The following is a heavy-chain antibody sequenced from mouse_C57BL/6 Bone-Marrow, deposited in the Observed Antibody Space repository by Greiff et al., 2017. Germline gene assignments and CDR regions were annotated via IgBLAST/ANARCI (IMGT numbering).Heavy chain of an antibody. CDR3: AREDYYYGSSSWFAY. CDR2: IDPENGDT. V-gene: IGHV14-4*01. J-gene: IGHJ3*01. CDR1: GFNIKDDY. Sequence: EVQLQQSGAELVRPGASVKLSCTASGFNIKDDYMHWVKQRPEQGLEWIGWIDPENGDTEYASKFQGKATITADTSSNTAYLQLSSLTSEDSAVYYCAREDYYYGSSSWFAYWGQGTLVTGSA. D-gene: IGHD1-1*01.